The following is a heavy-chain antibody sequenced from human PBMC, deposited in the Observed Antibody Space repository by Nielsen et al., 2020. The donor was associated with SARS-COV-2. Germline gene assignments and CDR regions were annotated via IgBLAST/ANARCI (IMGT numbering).Heavy chain of an antibody. CDR2: LNPSSGST. D-gene: IGHD6-13*01. CDR1: GYTFTSYY. J-gene: IGHJ4*02. V-gene: IGHV1-46*01. CDR3: ARDESSSWPSFDY. Sequence: ASVKVSCKASGYTFTSYYMHWVRQAPGQGLEWMGILNPSSGSTAYAQKFQGRVTMTRDTSTSTVYMELSSLRSEDTAVYYCARDESSSWPSFDYWGQGTLVTVSS.